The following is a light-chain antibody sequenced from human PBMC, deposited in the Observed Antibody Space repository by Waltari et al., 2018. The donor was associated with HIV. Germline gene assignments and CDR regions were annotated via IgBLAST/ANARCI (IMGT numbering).Light chain of an antibody. Sequence: QSVLTQPPSASGTPGQRVTIPCSGSSSNIGSNYGYWYTQLPGTAPKLLIYRNNQRPSGVPDRFSGSKSGTSASLAISGLQSEDEADYYCAAWDDSLSGLVFGGGTKVTVL. CDR2: RNN. CDR1: SSNIGSNY. CDR3: AAWDDSLSGLV. V-gene: IGLV1-47*01. J-gene: IGLJ3*02.